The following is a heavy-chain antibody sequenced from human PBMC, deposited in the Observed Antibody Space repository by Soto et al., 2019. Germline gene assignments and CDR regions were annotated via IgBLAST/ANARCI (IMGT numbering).Heavy chain of an antibody. V-gene: IGHV1-46*01. CDR1: GYTLTNYY. Sequence: ASVKVSCKASGYTLTNYYINWVRQAPGQGLEWMGMLNPSSGSRTYAQKFQGRVTMTRDTSTSTVYMELNSLRSEDTAMYYCARAFSGSSSPDYWGQGTLVTVSS. J-gene: IGHJ4*02. D-gene: IGHD6-6*01. CDR3: ARAFSGSSSPDY. CDR2: LNPSSGSR.